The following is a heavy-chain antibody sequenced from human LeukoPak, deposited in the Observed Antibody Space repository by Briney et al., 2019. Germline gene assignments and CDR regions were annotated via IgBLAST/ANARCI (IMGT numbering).Heavy chain of an antibody. CDR2: ITSGSSFI. V-gene: IGHV3-21*01. Sequence: GGSLRLSCAASGFTFNYYSMNWVRQAPGKGLEWVSSITSGSSFIYYADSVRGRFTISRDDAKNSLYLQMNNLRAEDTAVYYCARAPDYNSSPWGQETLVTVSS. CDR3: ARAPDYNSSP. D-gene: IGHD6-6*01. J-gene: IGHJ5*02. CDR1: GFTFNYYS.